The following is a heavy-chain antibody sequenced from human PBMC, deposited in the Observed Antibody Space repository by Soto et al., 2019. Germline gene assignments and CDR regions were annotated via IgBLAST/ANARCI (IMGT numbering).Heavy chain of an antibody. J-gene: IGHJ4*02. Sequence: QVQLVESGGGVVQPGRSLRLSCAASGFTFSSHGFHWVRQAPGKGLEWVGCIWYDGSKKYYGDSVKCRFTISRDDSKNTLYLHMNSLSAEDTDVYHCARDDGRTTLSYWGQGTLVTVSS. CDR1: GFTFSSHG. CDR3: ARDDGRTTLSY. CDR2: IWYDGSKK. D-gene: IGHD1-7*01. V-gene: IGHV3-33*01.